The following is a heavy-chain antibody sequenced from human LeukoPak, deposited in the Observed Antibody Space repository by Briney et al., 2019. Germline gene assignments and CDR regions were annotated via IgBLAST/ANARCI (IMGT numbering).Heavy chain of an antibody. V-gene: IGHV3-23*01. D-gene: IGHD5-18*01. CDR2: ISGSGGST. CDR3: AKLERGYSYGTIDY. J-gene: IGHJ4*02. CDR1: AFTFSSYA. Sequence: GGSLRLSCAASAFTFSSYAMSWVRQAPGKGLEWVSAISGSGGSTYYADSVKGRFTISRDNSKNTLYLQMNSLRAEDTAVYYCAKLERGYSYGTIDYWGQGTLVTVS.